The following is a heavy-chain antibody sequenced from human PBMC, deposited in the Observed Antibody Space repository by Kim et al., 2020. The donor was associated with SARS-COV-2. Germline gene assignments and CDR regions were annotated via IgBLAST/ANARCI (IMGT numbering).Heavy chain of an antibody. D-gene: IGHD6-13*01. J-gene: IGHJ6*03. CDR3: ARVAAAGTYQNYYYMDV. V-gene: IGHV3-30*01. Sequence: VKGRFTISRDNSKNTLYQQMNSLRAEDTAVYYCARVAAAGTYQNYYYMDVWGKGTTVTVSS.